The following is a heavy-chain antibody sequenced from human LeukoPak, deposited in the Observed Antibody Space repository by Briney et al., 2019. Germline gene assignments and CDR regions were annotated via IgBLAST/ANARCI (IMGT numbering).Heavy chain of an antibody. CDR1: GFTLGTYA. D-gene: IGHD1-26*01. CDR2: ISGSGDST. CDR3: AKGREAYSGSYTPFGS. V-gene: IGHV3-23*01. Sequence: GGSLRLSCAASGFTLGTYAMNWVRQAPGKGLECVSTISGSGDSTYYTDSVKGRFTISRDSSKNTLYLQMNSLRVEDTAVYYCAKGREAYSGSYTPFGSWGQGILVTVSS. J-gene: IGHJ4*02.